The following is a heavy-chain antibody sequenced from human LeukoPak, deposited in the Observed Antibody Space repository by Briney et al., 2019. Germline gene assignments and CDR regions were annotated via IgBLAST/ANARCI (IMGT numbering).Heavy chain of an antibody. D-gene: IGHD7-27*01. J-gene: IGHJ4*02. CDR3: ARGPPNWGYDY. CDR1: GYTFTSYD. CDR2: MSPNSGDT. V-gene: IGHV1-8*01. Sequence: ASVKVSCKASGYTFTSYDFNWVRQATGQRPEWMGWMSPNSGDTGYAQKFQDRVTMTRNTSISTAYMELSGLRSDDTAVYYCARGPPNWGYDYWGPGTLVTVSS.